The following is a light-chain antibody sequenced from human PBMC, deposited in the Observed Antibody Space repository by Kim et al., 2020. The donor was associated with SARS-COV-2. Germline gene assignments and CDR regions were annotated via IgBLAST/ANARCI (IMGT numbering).Light chain of an antibody. CDR3: QAWDSSTWV. V-gene: IGLV3-1*01. CDR1: KLGDKY. J-gene: IGLJ3*02. CDR2: QDS. Sequence: SSELTQPPSVSVSPGQTASITCSGDKLGDKYACWYQQKPGKSPVLVIYQDSKRPSGIPERFSGSNSGNTATLTISGTQAMDEADYYCQAWDSSTWVFGGG.